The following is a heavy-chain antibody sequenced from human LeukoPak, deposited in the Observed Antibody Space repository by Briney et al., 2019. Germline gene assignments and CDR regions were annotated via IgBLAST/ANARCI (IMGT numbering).Heavy chain of an antibody. CDR1: DDSISSNC. V-gene: IGHV4-59*08. Sequence: SETLFLTCTVSDDSISSNCWSWIRQPPGKGPEYIGYIYYTGIMKYNPSLTSRVTMSIDTSENQFSLILRSVTAADTAVYYCARYARVPVDWGQGTLVTVFS. D-gene: IGHD3-10*02. J-gene: IGHJ4*02. CDR2: IYYTGIM. CDR3: ARYARVPVD.